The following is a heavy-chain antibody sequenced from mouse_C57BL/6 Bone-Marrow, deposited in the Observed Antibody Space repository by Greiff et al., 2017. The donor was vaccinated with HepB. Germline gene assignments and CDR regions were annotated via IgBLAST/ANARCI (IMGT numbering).Heavy chain of an antibody. V-gene: IGHV1-5*01. Sequence: VQLQQSGTVLARPGASVKMSCKTSGYTFTSYWMHWVKQRPGQGLEWIGAIYPGNSDTSYNQKFKGKAKLTAVTSASTAYMELSSLTTEDSAVYYCTRYYGSSYRYFDVWGTGTTVTVSS. J-gene: IGHJ1*03. CDR3: TRYYGSSYRYFDV. CDR1: GYTFTSYW. D-gene: IGHD1-1*01. CDR2: IYPGNSDT.